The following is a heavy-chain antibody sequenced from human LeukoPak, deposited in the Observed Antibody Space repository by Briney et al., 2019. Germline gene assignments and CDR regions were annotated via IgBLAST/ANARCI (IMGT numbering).Heavy chain of an antibody. J-gene: IGHJ3*02. CDR2: IYSGGST. V-gene: IGHV3-53*01. D-gene: IGHD6-19*01. CDR3: ASASSGWYRDAFDI. Sequence: GGSLRLSCAASGFTVSSNYMSWVRQAPGKGLEWVSVIYSGGSTYYADSVKGRFTISRDNSKNTLYPQMNSLRAEDTAVYYCASASSGWYRDAFDIWGQGTMVTASS. CDR1: GFTVSSNY.